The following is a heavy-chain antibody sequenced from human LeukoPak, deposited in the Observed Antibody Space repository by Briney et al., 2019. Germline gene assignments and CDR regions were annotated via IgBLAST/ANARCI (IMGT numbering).Heavy chain of an antibody. V-gene: IGHV4-4*07. CDR1: GGSISSYH. D-gene: IGHD3-10*01. CDR3: AREDGSGVFDP. J-gene: IGHJ5*02. Sequence: ASETLSLTCSVSGGSISSYHWSWIRQTPGKGLEWIGRIYTSGSTNYNPSLKSRVTMSVDTSKNQFSLKLSSVTTADTAVYYCAREDGSGVFDPWGQGTLVTVSS. CDR2: IYTSGST.